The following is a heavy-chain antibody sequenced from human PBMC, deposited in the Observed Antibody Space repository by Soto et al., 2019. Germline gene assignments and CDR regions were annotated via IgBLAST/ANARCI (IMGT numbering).Heavy chain of an antibody. J-gene: IGHJ6*02. Sequence: QVQLVQSGTEVKKPGASVKVSCKASGYTFTRFGISWVRQAPGQGLEWVAWINPKSAATNYAKKFQGRVSLTWDTSFITAYMELTRLRSDDTAVYYCARIKWGLDYYNGMDVWGQGTTVIVSS. CDR3: ARIKWGLDYYNGMDV. D-gene: IGHD1-26*01. V-gene: IGHV1-2*02. CDR1: GYTFTRFG. CDR2: INPKSAAT.